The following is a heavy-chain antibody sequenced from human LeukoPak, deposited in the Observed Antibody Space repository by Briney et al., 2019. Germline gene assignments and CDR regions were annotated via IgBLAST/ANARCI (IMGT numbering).Heavy chain of an antibody. V-gene: IGHV1-18*01. D-gene: IGHD6-13*01. J-gene: IGHJ5*02. CDR2: ISAYNGNT. CDR3: AREIIAAAGKNWFDP. Sequence: GASVKVSCKASGYTFTSYGISWVRQAPGQGLEWMAWISAYNGNTNYAQKLQGRVTMTTDTSTSTAYMELRSLRSDDTAVYYCAREIIAAAGKNWFDPWGQGTLVTVSS. CDR1: GYTFTSYG.